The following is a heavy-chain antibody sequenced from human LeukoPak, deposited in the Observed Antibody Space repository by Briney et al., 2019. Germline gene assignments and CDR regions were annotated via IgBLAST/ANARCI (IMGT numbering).Heavy chain of an antibody. CDR1: GFTFSSYG. D-gene: IGHD3-10*01. J-gene: IGHJ4*02. CDR2: IWYDASNK. CDR3: ARDLLWFGELPFDY. V-gene: IGHV3-33*01. Sequence: GRSLTLSCAASGFTFSSYGMQWVRQAPGKGLEWVTVIWYDASNKYYADSVKGRFTISRDNSKNTLYLQMNSLRAEDTAVYYCARDLLWFGELPFDYWGQGTLVTVSS.